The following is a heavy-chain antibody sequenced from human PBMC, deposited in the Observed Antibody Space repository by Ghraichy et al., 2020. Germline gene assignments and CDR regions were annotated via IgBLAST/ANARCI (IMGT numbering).Heavy chain of an antibody. CDR2: VYDSGST. CDR1: GVPISSYF. CDR3: VRVVLDTVITNYFFDY. Sequence: SQTLSLTCTVSGVPISSYFWSWIRQPPGKRLEWIGYVYDSGSTTYNPSYNPSLKSRVTISADTSKNQLSLKLTSVTTADTAGYYWVRVVLDTVITNYFFDYWGQGILVSVSS. D-gene: IGHD5-18*01. J-gene: IGHJ4*02. V-gene: IGHV4-59*12.